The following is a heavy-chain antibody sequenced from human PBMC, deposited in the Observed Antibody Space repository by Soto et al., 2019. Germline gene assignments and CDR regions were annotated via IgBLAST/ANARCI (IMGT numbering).Heavy chain of an antibody. Sequence: VKLVESGGGVAQPGTSLRLSCAASGFTFSNYGMHWVRQAPGKGLEWVAVISSDGSKIFYADSVKGRLTISRDNSKNTLFVQMNSLRAEDTAVYYCAKTKGSLQQLGRNYWDFGGQGILVTVSS. CDR1: GFTFSNYG. CDR2: ISSDGSKI. V-gene: IGHV3-30*18. D-gene: IGHD6-6*01. J-gene: IGHJ4*02. CDR3: AKTKGSLQQLGRNYWDF.